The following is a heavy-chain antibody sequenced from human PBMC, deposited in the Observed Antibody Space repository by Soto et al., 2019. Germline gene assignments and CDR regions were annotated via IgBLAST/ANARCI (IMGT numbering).Heavy chain of an antibody. V-gene: IGHV3-48*02. Sequence: GGSLRLSCAASGFTFSSYSMNWVRQAPGKGLEWVSYISSSSSTIYYADSVKGRFIISRENAKNSLYLQMNSLRDEDTAVYYCANPLSGSGGDSDAFDNWGQGTMVTVSS. J-gene: IGHJ3*02. CDR2: ISSSSSTI. CDR3: ANPLSGSGGDSDAFDN. D-gene: IGHD3-10*01. CDR1: GFTFSSYS.